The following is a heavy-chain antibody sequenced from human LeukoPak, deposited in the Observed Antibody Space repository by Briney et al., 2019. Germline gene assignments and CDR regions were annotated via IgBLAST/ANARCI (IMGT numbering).Heavy chain of an antibody. CDR2: ISGSGGST. CDR1: GFTFSSYG. Sequence: GGSLRLSCAASGFTFSSYGMSWVRQAPGKGLEWVSAISGSGGSTYYADSVKGRFTISRDNSKNTLYLQMNSLRAEDTAVYYCAKEQFGASSGWGLFDYWGQGTLVTVSS. D-gene: IGHD6-19*01. CDR3: AKEQFGASSGWGLFDY. J-gene: IGHJ4*02. V-gene: IGHV3-23*01.